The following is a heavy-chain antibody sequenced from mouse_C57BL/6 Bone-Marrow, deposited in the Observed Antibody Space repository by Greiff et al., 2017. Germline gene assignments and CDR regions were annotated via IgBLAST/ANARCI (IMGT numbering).Heavy chain of an antibody. CDR3: ARRDGTDCFDY. D-gene: IGHD2-3*01. J-gene: IGHJ2*01. V-gene: IGHV14-2*01. CDR2: IDPEDGDT. Sequence: VQLQQSGAELVKPGASVKLSCTASGFNIKDYYMHWVKQRPEQGLEWIGRIDPEDGDTKYAPKFQGKATITADTSSNTAYMQLSSLTSEDTAVYYCARRDGTDCFDYWGQGTTLTVSS. CDR1: GFNIKDYY.